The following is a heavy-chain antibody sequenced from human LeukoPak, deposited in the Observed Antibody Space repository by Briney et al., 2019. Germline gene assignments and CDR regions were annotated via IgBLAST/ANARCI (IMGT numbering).Heavy chain of an antibody. CDR2: IFYSGSA. J-gene: IGHJ4*02. CDR3: ARGVWYSSSWYYFDY. Sequence: SETLSLTCIVSGDSISSTSYYWAWIRQPPGKGLEWIGMIFYSGSAYYTPSLRGRVTLSVDTSRNQFSLNLISVTAADTGVYYCARGVWYSSSWYYFDYWGQGTLVTVSS. V-gene: IGHV4-39*01. CDR1: GDSISSTSYY. D-gene: IGHD6-13*01.